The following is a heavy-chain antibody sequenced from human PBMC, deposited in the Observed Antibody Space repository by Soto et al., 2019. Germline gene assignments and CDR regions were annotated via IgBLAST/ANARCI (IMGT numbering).Heavy chain of an antibody. CDR2: IWYDGRNK. J-gene: IGHJ5*02. V-gene: IGHV3-33*01. CDR3: ARGIGEAGNGGERFDP. CDR1: GFSFSNSC. Sequence: GGSLRLSCAACGFSFSNSCIHWVRQAPCKGLEWVAVIWYDGRNKFYAHSVNGRFSISRDNSNNTLYLQMNNLRAENTAVYSCARGIGEAGNGGERFDPWGQGTLVAVSS. D-gene: IGHD6-19*01.